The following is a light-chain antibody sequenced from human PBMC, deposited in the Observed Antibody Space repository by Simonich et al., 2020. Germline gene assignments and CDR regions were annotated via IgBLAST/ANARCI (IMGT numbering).Light chain of an antibody. Sequence: DIVMTQSPDSLAVSLGERATINCKSSQSVLYSSNNKNYLAWYQQKPGQPPKLLIYWASTRESGVPDRFSGGGSGTDFTLTISSLQAEDVAVYYCQQYYSTPPITFGPGTKVVIK. V-gene: IGKV4-1*01. CDR2: WAS. J-gene: IGKJ3*01. CDR1: QSVLYSSNNKNY. CDR3: QQYYSTPPIT.